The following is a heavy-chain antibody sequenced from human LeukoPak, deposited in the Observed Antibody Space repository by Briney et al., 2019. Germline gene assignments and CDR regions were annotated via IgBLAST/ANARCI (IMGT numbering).Heavy chain of an antibody. CDR1: GGSISSSSYY. CDR2: IYYSGST. CDR3: ARDQATPDIVVVVAATRWFDP. V-gene: IGHV4-39*07. Sequence: ASETLSLTCTVSGGSISSSSYYWGWIRQPPGKGLEWIGSIYYSGSTYYNPSLKSRVTISVDTSKNQFSLKLSSVTAADTAVYYCARDQATPDIVVVVAATRWFDPWGQGTLVTVSS. J-gene: IGHJ5*02. D-gene: IGHD2-15*01.